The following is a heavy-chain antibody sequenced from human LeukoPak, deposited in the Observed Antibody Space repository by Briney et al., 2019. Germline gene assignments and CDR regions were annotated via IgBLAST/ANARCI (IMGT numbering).Heavy chain of an antibody. Sequence: ASVKVSCKASGYTFTSRGISLVRQAPGQGLEWMGWINCDSSNTNYAQKFQGRLTMTTDTSTSTAYMELRSLRSDDTAVYYCAREDVSGGWYNHWGQGTLVTVSS. D-gene: IGHD6-19*01. J-gene: IGHJ4*02. CDR1: GYTFTSRG. V-gene: IGHV1-18*04. CDR2: INCDSSNT. CDR3: AREDVSGGWYNH.